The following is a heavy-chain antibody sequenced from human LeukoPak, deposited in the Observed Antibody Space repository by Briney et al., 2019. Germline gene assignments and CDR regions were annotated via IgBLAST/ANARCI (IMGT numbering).Heavy chain of an antibody. CDR2: IYYSEST. V-gene: IGHV4-39*01. J-gene: IGHJ4*02. D-gene: IGHD3-3*01. CDR1: GGSISSNSYY. Sequence: SETLSLTCTVSGGSISSNSYYWGWIRQPPGKGLEWIGSIYYSESTYYNPSLKSRVTTSVDTSKNQFSLKLSSVTAADTAVYYCARTNYDFWSGYYFDYWGQGTLVTVSS. CDR3: ARTNYDFWSGYYFDY.